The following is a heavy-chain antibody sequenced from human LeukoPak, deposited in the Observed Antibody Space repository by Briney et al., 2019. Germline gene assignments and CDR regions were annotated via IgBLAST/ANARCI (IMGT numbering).Heavy chain of an antibody. V-gene: IGHV1-69*04. CDR2: IIPILGIA. J-gene: IGHJ4*02. Sequence: ASVKVSCKASGGTFSSYAISWVRQAPGQGLEWMGRIIPILGIANYAQKFQGRVTITADKSTSTAYMELSSLRSEDTAVYYCARDPDPIVGALNYWGQGTLVTVSS. CDR3: ARDPDPIVGALNY. D-gene: IGHD1-26*01. CDR1: GGTFSSYA.